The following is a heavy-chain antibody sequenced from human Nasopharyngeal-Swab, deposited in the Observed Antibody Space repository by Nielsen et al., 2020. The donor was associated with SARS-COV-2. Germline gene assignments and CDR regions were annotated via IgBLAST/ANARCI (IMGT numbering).Heavy chain of an antibody. D-gene: IGHD2-15*01. Sequence: GGSLRLSCSASGFTFTSYAMNWVRQAPGKGLEFVSAIDNNGGATYYADSVKGRFTISRDNAKNSLYLQMNSLRVEDTAVYYCARVVGVTRFDPWGQGTLVTVSP. V-gene: IGHV3-64*04. J-gene: IGHJ5*02. CDR3: ARVVGVTRFDP. CDR2: IDNNGGAT. CDR1: GFTFTSYA.